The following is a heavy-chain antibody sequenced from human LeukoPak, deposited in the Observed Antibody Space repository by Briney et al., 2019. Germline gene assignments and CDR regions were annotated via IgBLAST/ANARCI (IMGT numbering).Heavy chain of an antibody. D-gene: IGHD2-21*02. Sequence: SETLSLTCAVYGRSFSGYYWSWIRQPPGKGLEWIGEINHSGSTNYNPSLKSRVTISVDTSKNQFSLKLSSVTAADTAVYYCARGHCGGDCYSGYYFDYWGQGTLVTVSS. V-gene: IGHV4-34*01. J-gene: IGHJ4*02. CDR2: INHSGST. CDR3: ARGHCGGDCYSGYYFDY. CDR1: GRSFSGYY.